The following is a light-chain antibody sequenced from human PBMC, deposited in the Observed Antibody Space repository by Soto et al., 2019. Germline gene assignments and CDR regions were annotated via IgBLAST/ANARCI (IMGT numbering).Light chain of an antibody. CDR2: AAS. Sequence: AIRMTQSPSSLSASAGDRVSITCRASQPIYTYLAWYQQKPGKAPKLLIYAASTLQSGVPSRFSGSGSGADFTLTINSLQSADFASYYCQQYYSFPLTFGGGTKVEIK. CDR1: QPIYTY. CDR3: QQYYSFPLT. V-gene: IGKV1-8*01. J-gene: IGKJ4*01.